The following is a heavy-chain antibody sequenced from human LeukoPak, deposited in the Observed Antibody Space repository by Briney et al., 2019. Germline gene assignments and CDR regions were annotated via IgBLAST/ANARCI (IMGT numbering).Heavy chain of an antibody. CDR1: GYTLTGYY. D-gene: IGHD6-19*01. CDR2: INPNSGGT. CDR3: ARKTVADTFDY. Sequence: ASVKVSCKASGYTLTGYYMHWVRQAPGQGLEWMGWINPNSGGTNYAQKFQGRVTMTRDTSISTAYMELSSLISDDTAMYYCARKTVADTFDYWGQGTLVTVSS. J-gene: IGHJ4*02. V-gene: IGHV1-2*02.